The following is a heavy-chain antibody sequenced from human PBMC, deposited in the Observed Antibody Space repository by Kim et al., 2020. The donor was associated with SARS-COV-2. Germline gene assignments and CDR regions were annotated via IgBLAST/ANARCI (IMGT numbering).Heavy chain of an antibody. Sequence: TAYAHSVTGRFTISRDNAMDTLYLQMNSLSVEDAAVYYCAGAVPATNCVDSWGQGTLVTVSS. J-gene: IGHJ5*01. CDR3: AGAVPATNCVDS. CDR2: T. V-gene: IGHV3-74*01. D-gene: IGHD2-8*01.